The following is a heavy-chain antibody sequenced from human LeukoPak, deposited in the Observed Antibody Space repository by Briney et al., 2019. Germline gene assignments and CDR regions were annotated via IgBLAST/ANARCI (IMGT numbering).Heavy chain of an antibody. J-gene: IGHJ4*02. D-gene: IGHD3-22*01. CDR1: GFNFGDYG. CDR2: IRSKPYGGTT. Sequence: GGSLRLSCTAAGFNFGDYGMSWVRQAPGKGLEWVGFIRSKPYGGTTEYAASMKGSFTISRDDSKSIAYLQMNSLKTEDTAEYYCTRGDYYDSSGYYFLFDYWGQGTLVTVSS. V-gene: IGHV3-49*04. CDR3: TRGDYYDSSGYYFLFDY.